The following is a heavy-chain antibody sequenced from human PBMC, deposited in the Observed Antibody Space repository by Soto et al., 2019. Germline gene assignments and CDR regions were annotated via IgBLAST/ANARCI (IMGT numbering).Heavy chain of an antibody. Sequence: GGSLRLSCAASGFTFSSYGMHWVRQAPGKGLEWVAVISYDGSNKYYADSVKGRFTISRDNSKNTLYLQMNSLRAEDTAVYYCAKGRVELWFDPWGKGTLVTVSS. CDR2: ISYDGSNK. CDR3: AKGRVELWFDP. V-gene: IGHV3-30*18. J-gene: IGHJ5*02. D-gene: IGHD3-10*01. CDR1: GFTFSSYG.